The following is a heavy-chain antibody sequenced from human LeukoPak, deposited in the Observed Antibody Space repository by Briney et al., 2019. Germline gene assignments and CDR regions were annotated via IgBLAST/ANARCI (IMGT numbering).Heavy chain of an antibody. CDR3: AKDAVATAYYFDY. Sequence: GGSLRLSCAASGFTFSSYGMHWVRQAPGKGLGWVAVISYDGSNKYYADSVKGRFTISRDNSKNTLYLQMNSLRAEDTAVYYCAKDAVATAYYFDYWGQGTLVTVSS. CDR2: ISYDGSNK. J-gene: IGHJ4*02. V-gene: IGHV3-30*18. D-gene: IGHD5-12*01. CDR1: GFTFSSYG.